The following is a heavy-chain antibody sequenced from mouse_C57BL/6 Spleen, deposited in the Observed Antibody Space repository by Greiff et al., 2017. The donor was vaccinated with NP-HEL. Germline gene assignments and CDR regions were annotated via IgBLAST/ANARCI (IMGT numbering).Heavy chain of an antibody. CDR1: GFTFSDYG. CDR2: ISSGSSTI. Sequence: EVKLMESGGGLVKPGGSLKLSCAASGFTFSDYGMHWVRQAPEKGLAWVAYISSGSSTIYYADTVKGRFTISRDTAKNTLFLPRTSLRSENTAMYYCARSMVWNAMDDWGQGTSVTVSS. J-gene: IGHJ4*01. V-gene: IGHV5-17*01. D-gene: IGHD1-1*02. CDR3: ARSMVWNAMDD.